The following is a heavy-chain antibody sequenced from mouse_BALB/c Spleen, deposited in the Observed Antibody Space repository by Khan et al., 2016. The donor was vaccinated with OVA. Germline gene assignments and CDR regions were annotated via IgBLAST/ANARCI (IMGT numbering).Heavy chain of an antibody. Sequence: QVQLQQSGAELARPGASVKLSCKASGYTFNSYWMQWVKQRPGQGLEWLGAIYPGDGDTRSTQKFKGKATLTADKSTSTAYMQLSTLAAEDSAVFYCARTGGPYDGYVGYFDVRGAGTTVTVSS. CDR3: ARTGGPYDGYVGYFDV. CDR2: IYPGDGDT. V-gene: IGHV1-87*01. D-gene: IGHD2-3*01. J-gene: IGHJ1*01. CDR1: GYTFNSYW.